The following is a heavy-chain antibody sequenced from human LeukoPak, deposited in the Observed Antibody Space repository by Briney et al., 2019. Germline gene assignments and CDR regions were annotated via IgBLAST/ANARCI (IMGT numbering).Heavy chain of an antibody. D-gene: IGHD1-26*01. V-gene: IGHV3-23*01. CDR1: GFTLSSCA. CDR2: LSAGGGST. Sequence: GGSLRLSCAASGFTLSSCAMGWVRQAPGKGLEWVSTLSAGGGSTYYADSVKGRFTISRDNSKNTLFLQMSSLRAEDTAVYYCAKDRAVGESYYDYWGQGTLVTVSS. J-gene: IGHJ4*02. CDR3: AKDRAVGESYYDY.